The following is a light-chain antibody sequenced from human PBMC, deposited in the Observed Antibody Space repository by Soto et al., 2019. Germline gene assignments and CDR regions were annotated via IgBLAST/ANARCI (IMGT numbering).Light chain of an antibody. Sequence: DIPMTQSPPTLSASVGDRVTITCRASQSISSWLAWYQQKPGKAPKLLIYDASSLESGVPSRFSGSGSGTEFTLTISSLQPDDFATYYCQQYNSYSWTFGQGTKVEIK. CDR2: DAS. CDR3: QQYNSYSWT. J-gene: IGKJ1*01. CDR1: QSISSW. V-gene: IGKV1-5*01.